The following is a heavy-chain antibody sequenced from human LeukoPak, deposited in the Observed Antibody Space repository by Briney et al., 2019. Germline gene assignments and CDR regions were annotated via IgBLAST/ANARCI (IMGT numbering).Heavy chain of an antibody. D-gene: IGHD6-19*01. CDR2: IKSKTDGGTT. J-gene: IGHJ3*02. CDR3: TTEGSSGWYLAFDI. CDR1: GFTFSNAW. Sequence: GGSLRLSCAASGFTFSNAWMSWVRQAPGKGLEWVGRIKSKTDGGTTDYAAPVKGRFTISRDDSKNTLYLQMNSLKTEDTAVYYCTTEGSSGWYLAFDIWGQGTMVTVSS. V-gene: IGHV3-15*01.